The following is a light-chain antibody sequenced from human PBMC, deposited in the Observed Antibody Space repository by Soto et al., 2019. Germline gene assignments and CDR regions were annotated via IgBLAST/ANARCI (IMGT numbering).Light chain of an antibody. CDR1: TGAVTSSHY. J-gene: IGLJ3*02. CDR2: DTS. Sequence: QAVVTQEPSLTVSPGGTVTLTCGSTTGAVTSSHYPYWFQQKPGQAPRTLIYDTSNKHSWTPARFSGSLLGCKAALTLAGAQTDDEADYYCLLSYSGTSWVFGGGTKLTVL. V-gene: IGLV7-46*01. CDR3: LLSYSGTSWV.